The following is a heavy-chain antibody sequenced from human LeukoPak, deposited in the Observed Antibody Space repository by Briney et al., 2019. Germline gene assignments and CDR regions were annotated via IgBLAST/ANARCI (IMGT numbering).Heavy chain of an antibody. Sequence: SETLSLTCAVYGGSFSGYYWSWIRQPPGKGLEWIGKINHSGSTNYNPSLKSRVTISVDTSKNQFSLKLSSVTAADTAVYYCARVTAHYYYYYYGMDVWGQGTTVTVSS. CDR1: GGSFSGYY. CDR2: INHSGST. D-gene: IGHD5-18*01. J-gene: IGHJ6*02. V-gene: IGHV4-34*01. CDR3: ARVTAHYYYYYYGMDV.